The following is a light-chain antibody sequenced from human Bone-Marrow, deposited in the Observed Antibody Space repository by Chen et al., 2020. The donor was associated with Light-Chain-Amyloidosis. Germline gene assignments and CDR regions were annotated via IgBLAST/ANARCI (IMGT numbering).Light chain of an antibody. V-gene: IGLV3-21*02. Sequence: SYVLTQPSSVSVAPGQTATIACGGNNIGSTSVHWYQQTPGQAPLLVVYDDSDRPSGIPERLSGSNSGKTATLTLGRVEAGDEADYYCQVWDRCSDRPVFGGGTKLTVL. CDR1: NIGSTS. CDR2: DDS. CDR3: QVWDRCSDRPV. J-gene: IGLJ3*02.